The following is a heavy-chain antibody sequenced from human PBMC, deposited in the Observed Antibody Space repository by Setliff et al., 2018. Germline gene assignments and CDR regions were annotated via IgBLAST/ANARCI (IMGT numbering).Heavy chain of an antibody. J-gene: IGHJ4*02. V-gene: IGHV4-4*02. Sequence: LSLTCAVSGDSISSGNWWSWVRQPPEKGLEWIGEINHSGNTNYNPSLKSRVTISVDTSKKRLSLRVTSVTAADTAVYYCATCRNVAARLLDSWGQGARVTVSS. CDR2: INHSGNT. CDR3: ATCRNVAARLLDS. CDR1: GDSISSGNW. D-gene: IGHD6-6*01.